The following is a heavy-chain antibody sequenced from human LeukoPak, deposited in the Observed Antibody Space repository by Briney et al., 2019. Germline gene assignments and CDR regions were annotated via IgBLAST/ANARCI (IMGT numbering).Heavy chain of an antibody. V-gene: IGHV3-72*01. CDR3: VREGYRGSYYDL. Sequence: GGSLRLSCATSGLTLSDHFMDWVRQAPGKGLEWVGRKRNKANGDTTEYAASVEGRVTVSRDDLNNLLYLHMNSLKSEDTAVYYCVREGYRGSYYDLWGQGTLVTVSS. CDR2: KRNKANGDTT. J-gene: IGHJ5*02. D-gene: IGHD1-26*01. CDR1: GLTLSDHF.